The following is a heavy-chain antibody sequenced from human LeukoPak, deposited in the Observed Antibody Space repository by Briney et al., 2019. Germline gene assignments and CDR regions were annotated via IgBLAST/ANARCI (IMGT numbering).Heavy chain of an antibody. Sequence: GGSLRLSCAASGFTFSNYGMHWVRQAPGKGLEWVAVISYDGSNKYYADSVKGRFTISRDNSKNTLYLQMNSLRAEDTAVYYCARDTGYYYGSGSYLGYFDLWGRGTPVTVSS. V-gene: IGHV3-30*03. J-gene: IGHJ2*01. D-gene: IGHD3-10*01. CDR2: ISYDGSNK. CDR1: GFTFSNYG. CDR3: ARDTGYYYGSGSYLGYFDL.